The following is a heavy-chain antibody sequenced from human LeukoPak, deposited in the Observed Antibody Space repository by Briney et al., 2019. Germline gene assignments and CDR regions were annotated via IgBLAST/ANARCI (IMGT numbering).Heavy chain of an antibody. CDR1: GGSISSGDYY. V-gene: IGHV4-30-4*08. CDR2: IYYSGST. Sequence: SETLSLTCTVSGGSISSGDYYWSWIRQPPGKGLEWIGYIYYSGSTYCNPSLKSRVTISVDTSKNQFSLKLSSVTAADTAVYYCARALGRGIYYYDSSGPSSTWYFDLWGRGTLVTVSS. J-gene: IGHJ2*01. CDR3: ARALGRGIYYYDSSGPSSTWYFDL. D-gene: IGHD3-22*01.